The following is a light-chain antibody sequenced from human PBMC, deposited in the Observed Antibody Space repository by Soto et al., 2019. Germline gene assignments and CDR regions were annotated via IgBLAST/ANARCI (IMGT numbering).Light chain of an antibody. Sequence: QSVLTQPPSASGTPGQRVTISCSGSSSNIGANTVSWYQQLPGTAPKLLIYSNNQRPSVVPDRFSGSKSGTSASLAISGLQSEDEAAYYCAAWDDSLNGQGVFGGGTQLTVL. J-gene: IGLJ3*02. CDR3: AAWDDSLNGQGV. CDR1: SSNIGANT. CDR2: SNN. V-gene: IGLV1-44*01.